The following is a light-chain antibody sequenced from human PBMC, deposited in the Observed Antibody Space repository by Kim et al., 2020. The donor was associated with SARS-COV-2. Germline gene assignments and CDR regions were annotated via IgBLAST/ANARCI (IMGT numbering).Light chain of an antibody. CDR2: QDS. J-gene: IGLJ2*01. CDR1: KLGDKY. Sequence: GSPGQTASITCSGDKLGDKYACWYQQKPGQSPVLVSYQDSKRPSGIPERFSGSNSGNTATLTISGTQAMDEADYYCQAWDSSIVVFGGGTQLTVL. V-gene: IGLV3-1*01. CDR3: QAWDSSIVV.